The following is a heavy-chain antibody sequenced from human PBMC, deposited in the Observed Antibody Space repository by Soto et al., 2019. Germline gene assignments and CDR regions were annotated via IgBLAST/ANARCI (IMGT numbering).Heavy chain of an antibody. CDR3: ARHVSDYYGSGSRNGMDV. D-gene: IGHD3-10*01. CDR1: GYRFTSYW. Sequence: EVQLVQSGAEVKKPGESLKISCECSGYRFTSYWISWVRQMPGKGLEWMGRVDPSDSYAYYSPSFQGHVTISADKSLTTAYLQWSSLKASDTAMYYCARHVSDYYGSGSRNGMDVWGQGTTVTVSS. V-gene: IGHV5-10-1*01. CDR2: VDPSDSYA. J-gene: IGHJ6*02.